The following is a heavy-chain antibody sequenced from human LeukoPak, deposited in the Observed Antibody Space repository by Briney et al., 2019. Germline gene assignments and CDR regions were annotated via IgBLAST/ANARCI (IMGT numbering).Heavy chain of an antibody. Sequence: SETLSLTCAVYGGSFSGYYWSWIRQPPGKGLEWIGEINHSGSTNYNPSLKSRVTISVDMSKNQFSLKLSSVTAADTAVYYCARGPVVVPAAIAWDWFDPWGQGTLVTVSS. J-gene: IGHJ5*02. CDR2: INHSGST. CDR3: ARGPVVVPAAIAWDWFDP. D-gene: IGHD2-2*02. V-gene: IGHV4-34*01. CDR1: GGSFSGYY.